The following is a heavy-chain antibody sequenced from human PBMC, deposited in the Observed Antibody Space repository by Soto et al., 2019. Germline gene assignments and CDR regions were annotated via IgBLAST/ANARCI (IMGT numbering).Heavy chain of an antibody. V-gene: IGHV3-72*01. D-gene: IGHD3-22*01. Sequence: PGGSLRFSCAGSVFTLSDHYIDLVRQAPGKGLEWVCRSRDKAQGYSTAYAASVKGRFTTSRDESQNSVYLQVHSLKTEDTAVYYCVRATFFSDSSGYTRCFDYSGHGNLVTVSS. CDR2: SRDKAQGYST. J-gene: IGHJ4*01. CDR3: VRATFFSDSSGYTRCFDY. CDR1: VFTLSDHY.